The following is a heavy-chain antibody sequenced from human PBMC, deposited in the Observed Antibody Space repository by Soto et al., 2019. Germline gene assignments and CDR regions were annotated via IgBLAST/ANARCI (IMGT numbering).Heavy chain of an antibody. D-gene: IGHD1-7*01. CDR3: AGEGLTGTIGLYYYYGLDV. Sequence: QVQLQESGPGLVKPSETLSLTCTVSGGSISSYYWNWIRQPPGKGLEWIGYIYYSGSTNYNSSLKTRVHISVDRSENEVSLQLSSVPAADPAVYYWAGEGLTGTIGLYYYYGLDVWGQGTKVTVSS. V-gene: IGHV4-59*01. CDR1: GGSISSYY. J-gene: IGHJ6*02. CDR2: IYYSGST.